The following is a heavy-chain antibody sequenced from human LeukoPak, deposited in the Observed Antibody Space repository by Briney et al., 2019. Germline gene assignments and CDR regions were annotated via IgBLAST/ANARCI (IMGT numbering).Heavy chain of an antibody. V-gene: IGHV1-8*01. D-gene: IGHD3-10*01. Sequence: ASVKVSCKASGYTFTSYDINWVRQATGQGLEWMGWMNPNSGNTGYAQKFQGRVTMTRNTSISTAYMELSSLRSEDTAVYYCATHGSGSYYNEGVDYWGQGTLVTVSS. CDR2: MNPNSGNT. CDR3: ATHGSGSYYNEGVDY. J-gene: IGHJ4*02. CDR1: GYTFTSYD.